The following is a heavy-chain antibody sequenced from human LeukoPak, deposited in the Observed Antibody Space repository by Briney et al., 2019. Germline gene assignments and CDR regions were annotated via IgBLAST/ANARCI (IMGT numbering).Heavy chain of an antibody. V-gene: IGHV3-7*04. CDR2: IKQDGSEK. J-gene: IGHJ4*02. CDR3: ARALYDILTGYYYFDY. CDR1: GFTFRSYW. D-gene: IGHD3-9*01. Sequence: PGVSLRLSCVASGFTFRSYWMSWVRQAPGKGLEGVANIKQDGSEKYYVDSVKGRFTISRDNAKNSLYLQMNSLRAEDTAVYYCARALYDILTGYYYFDYWGQGTLVTVSS.